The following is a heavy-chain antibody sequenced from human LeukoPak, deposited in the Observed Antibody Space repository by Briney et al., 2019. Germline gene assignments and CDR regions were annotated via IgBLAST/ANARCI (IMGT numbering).Heavy chain of an antibody. CDR3: ARGGAPLGYCSSTSCYRAFDI. CDR1: GGTFSSYA. Sequence: SVKVSCKASGGTFSSYAISWVRQAPGQGLEWMGGISPIFGTANYAQKFQGRVTITTDESTSTAYMELSSLRSEDTAVYYCARGGAPLGYCSSTSCYRAFDIWGQGTMVTVSS. V-gene: IGHV1-69*05. CDR2: ISPIFGTA. J-gene: IGHJ3*02. D-gene: IGHD2-2*01.